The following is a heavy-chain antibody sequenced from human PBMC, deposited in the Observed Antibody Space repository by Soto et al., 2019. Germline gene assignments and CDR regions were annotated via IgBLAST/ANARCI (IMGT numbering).Heavy chain of an antibody. J-gene: IGHJ6*03. V-gene: IGHV4-59*08. CDR3: ARHGNYYYYMDV. D-gene: IGHD2-15*01. Sequence: SETLSLTCTVSYGYISSYYWSWIRQPPRKGLERIGNIYYSRITNYNPSLKSRLTISIDTSKNQFSLKLSSVTAADSAVYYCARHGNYYYYMDVWGKGTSVTVSS. CDR1: YGYISSYY. CDR2: IYYSRIT.